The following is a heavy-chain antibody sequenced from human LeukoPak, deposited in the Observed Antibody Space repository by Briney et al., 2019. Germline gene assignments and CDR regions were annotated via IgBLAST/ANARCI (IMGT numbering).Heavy chain of an antibody. J-gene: IGHJ4*02. Sequence: GGSLRLSCAASGFTVSSNYMSWVRQAPGKGLEWVSVIYSGGSTYYADSVKGRFTISRDNSKNTLHLQMNSLRAEDTAVYYCARVRQRYYFDYWGQGTLVTVSS. V-gene: IGHV3-53*01. CDR3: ARVRQRYYFDY. CDR1: GFTVSSNY. D-gene: IGHD6-25*01. CDR2: IYSGGST.